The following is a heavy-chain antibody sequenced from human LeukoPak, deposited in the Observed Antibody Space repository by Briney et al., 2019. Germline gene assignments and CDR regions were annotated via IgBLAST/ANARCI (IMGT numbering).Heavy chain of an antibody. CDR3: AKDQEVGLYYDSSGSVIDY. V-gene: IGHV3-30-3*01. CDR1: GFTFSSYA. Sequence: PGRSLRLSCAASGFTFSSYAMHWVRQAPGKGLEWVAVISYDGSNKYYADSVKGRFTISRDNSKNTLYLQMNSLRAEDTAVYYCAKDQEVGLYYDSSGSVIDYWGQGTLVTVSS. D-gene: IGHD3-22*01. J-gene: IGHJ4*02. CDR2: ISYDGSNK.